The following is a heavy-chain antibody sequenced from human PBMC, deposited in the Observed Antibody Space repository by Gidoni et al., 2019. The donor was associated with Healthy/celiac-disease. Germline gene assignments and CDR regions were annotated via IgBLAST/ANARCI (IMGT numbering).Heavy chain of an antibody. CDR1: GYTFTSYA. CDR3: ARDPTGYCTNGVCSDYYYYYMDV. D-gene: IGHD2-8*01. CDR2: INAGNGNT. V-gene: IGHV1-3*01. J-gene: IGHJ6*03. Sequence: QVQLVQSGAEVTKPGASVKVSCTASGYTFTSYAMHWVRQAPGQRLEWMGWINAGNGNTKYSQKYQGRVTITRATSASTAYMELSSLRSEDTAVYYCARDPTGYCTNGVCSDYYYYYMDVWGKGTTVTVSS.